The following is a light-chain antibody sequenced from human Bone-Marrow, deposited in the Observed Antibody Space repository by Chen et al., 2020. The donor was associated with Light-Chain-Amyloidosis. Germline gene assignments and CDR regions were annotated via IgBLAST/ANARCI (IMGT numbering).Light chain of an antibody. CDR2: LAS. J-gene: IGKJ2*01. CDR3: MQTLQPLRT. V-gene: IGKV2-28*01. CDR1: QSLMQNNGYNF. Sequence: IVMTQSPLSLAVTPGESASISCTSNQSLMQNNGYNFLDWYLQKPGQSPQLLIYLASDRASGVPDRFSGSGSGKDFTLKITSVEAGDVGVYFCMQTLQPLRTFGQGTKLEI.